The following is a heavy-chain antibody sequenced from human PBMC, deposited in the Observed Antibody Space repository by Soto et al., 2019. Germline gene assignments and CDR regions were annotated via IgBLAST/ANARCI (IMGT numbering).Heavy chain of an antibody. CDR1: EYTFSSYT. CDR3: ARELQGLYYFDY. V-gene: IGHV1-3*01. D-gene: IGHD4-4*01. Sequence: ASVKVSCKASEYTFSSYTLHWVRQAPGQRLEWMGWVNAGNGDSKYSQKFQGRVSISRDTSASTASMELSSLTSEDTAVYYCARELQGLYYFDYWGQGTLVTVSS. CDR2: VNAGNGDS. J-gene: IGHJ4*02.